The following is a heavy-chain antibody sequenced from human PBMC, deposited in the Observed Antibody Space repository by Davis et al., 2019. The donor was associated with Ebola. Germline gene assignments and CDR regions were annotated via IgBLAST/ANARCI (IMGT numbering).Heavy chain of an antibody. V-gene: IGHV1-8*03. D-gene: IGHD2-2*01. CDR3: ARSTSCYQNSQFCVGNDAFDI. CDR1: GYTFTSYD. CDR2: MNPNSGNT. Sequence: ASVKVSCKASGYTFTSYDINWVRQATGQGLEWMGWMNPNSGNTGYAQKFQGRVTITRNTSISTAYMELSSLRSEDTAVYYCARSTSCYQNSQFCVGNDAFDIWGQGTMVTVSS. J-gene: IGHJ3*02.